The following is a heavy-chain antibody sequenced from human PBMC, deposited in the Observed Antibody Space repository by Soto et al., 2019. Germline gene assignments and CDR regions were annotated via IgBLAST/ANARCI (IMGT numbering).Heavy chain of an antibody. Sequence: EVQLLESGGGLVQPGGSLRLSCAGSGFTFSSYAMSWVRQAPGKGLEWVSSISGSGASTYYADSVKGRFTISRDNSKNPLYLQMNSLRAEDTAVYYCANALTVVRVVIGGWGQGTLVTVSS. CDR3: ANALTVVRVVIGG. CDR2: ISGSGAST. D-gene: IGHD3-3*01. CDR1: GFTFSSYA. J-gene: IGHJ4*02. V-gene: IGHV3-23*01.